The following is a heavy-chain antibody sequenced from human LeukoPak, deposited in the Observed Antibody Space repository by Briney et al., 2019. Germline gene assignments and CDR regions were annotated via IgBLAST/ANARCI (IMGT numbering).Heavy chain of an antibody. CDR2: IYYSGST. CDR3: ARWGSYGFDY. CDR1: GGSISSNSYY. V-gene: IGHV4-39*02. Sequence: PSETLSLTCTVSGGSISSNSYYWGWIRQPPGKGLEWIGSIYYSGSTYYNPSLESRVTISVDTSQNHFSLKLSSVTAADTAVYYCARWGSYGFDYWGQGTLVTVSS. J-gene: IGHJ4*02. D-gene: IGHD5-18*01.